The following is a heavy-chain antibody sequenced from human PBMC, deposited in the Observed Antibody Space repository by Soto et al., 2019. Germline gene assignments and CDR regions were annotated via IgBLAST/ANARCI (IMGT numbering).Heavy chain of an antibody. CDR3: ATGRYSYGWGY. V-gene: IGHV3-74*01. D-gene: IGHD5-18*01. CDR1: GFTFSNYW. J-gene: IGHJ4*02. Sequence: EVQLVESGGGLVQPGGSLRLSCVGSGFTFSNYWMHWVRQVPGKGPVWVSRVNGAGSHSSYADFVKGRFTVYRDNAKNTLYLEMNSLSADDSAVYYCATGRYSYGWGYWGQGTLVTVSS. CDR2: VNGAGSHS.